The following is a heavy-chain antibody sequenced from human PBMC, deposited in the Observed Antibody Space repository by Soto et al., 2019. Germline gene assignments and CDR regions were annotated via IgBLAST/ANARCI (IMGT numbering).Heavy chain of an antibody. CDR3: ARADYGDSEKENWFDP. CDR1: GGSISSGDYY. D-gene: IGHD4-17*01. CDR2: IYYSGST. Sequence: LSLTCTVSGGSISSGDYYWSWIRQPPGKGLEWIGYIYYSGSTYYNPSLKSRVTISVDTSKNQFSLKLSSVTAADTAVYYCARADYGDSEKENWFDPWGKGTLVTVSS. J-gene: IGHJ5*02. V-gene: IGHV4-30-4*01.